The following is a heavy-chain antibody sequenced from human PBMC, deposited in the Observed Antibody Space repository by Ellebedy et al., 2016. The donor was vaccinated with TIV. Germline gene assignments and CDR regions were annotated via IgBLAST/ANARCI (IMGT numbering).Heavy chain of an antibody. Sequence: MPGGSLRLSCSVSGGAMKSYYWGRIRQPPGRGLEWIGSMYHSGSTYYSPSLKSRVTISVDTSKNQLSLRLSSVTAADTAVYYCARDGAGRWDYWGPGTLVTVSS. D-gene: IGHD4-23*01. CDR1: GGAMKSYY. CDR3: ARDGAGRWDY. CDR2: MYHSGST. V-gene: IGHV4-38-2*02. J-gene: IGHJ4*02.